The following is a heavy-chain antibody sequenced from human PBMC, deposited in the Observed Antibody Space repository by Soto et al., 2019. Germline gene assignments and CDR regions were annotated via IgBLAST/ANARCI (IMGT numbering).Heavy chain of an antibody. CDR1: GFTFSHYP. Sequence: QVQLVESGGGVVHPGRSLRLSCAASGFTFSHYPMHWVRQAPGKGLEWVAVISFDGSTRYYVDSVKGRFTISRDNSKNTLYLQMNSLRAEDTAMYYCARGPGRVTTFDGLDVWGQGTTVTVSS. CDR3: ARGPGRVTTFDGLDV. V-gene: IGHV3-30-3*01. D-gene: IGHD4-17*01. CDR2: ISFDGSTR. J-gene: IGHJ6*02.